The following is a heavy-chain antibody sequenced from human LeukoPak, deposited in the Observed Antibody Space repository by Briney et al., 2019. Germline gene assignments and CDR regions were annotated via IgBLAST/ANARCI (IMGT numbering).Heavy chain of an antibody. CDR3: ARDSPSVYYRLGAFDI. Sequence: GGSLRLSCAASGFSFSTYSMNWVRQAPGKGREWVSYVSFSSTTIYYADSVKGRFTISRDNAKNSLYLQMDSLRAEDTAMYYCARDSPSVYYRLGAFDIWGQGTMVTVSS. D-gene: IGHD3-10*01. CDR1: GFSFSTYS. CDR2: VSFSSTTI. J-gene: IGHJ3*02. V-gene: IGHV3-48*01.